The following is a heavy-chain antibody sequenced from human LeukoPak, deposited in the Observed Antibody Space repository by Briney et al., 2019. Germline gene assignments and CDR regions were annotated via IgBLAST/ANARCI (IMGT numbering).Heavy chain of an antibody. CDR1: GFTFSSYS. J-gene: IGHJ6*03. CDR2: ISGSGGST. CDR3: AKKYYYGSGSQDYYYYYMDV. Sequence: GGSLRLSCAASGFTFSSYSMNWVRQAPGKGLEWVSAISGSGGSTYYADSVKGRFTISRDNSKNTLYLQMNSLRAEDTAVYYCAKKYYYGSGSQDYYYYYMDVWGKGTTVTVSS. V-gene: IGHV3-23*01. D-gene: IGHD3-10*01.